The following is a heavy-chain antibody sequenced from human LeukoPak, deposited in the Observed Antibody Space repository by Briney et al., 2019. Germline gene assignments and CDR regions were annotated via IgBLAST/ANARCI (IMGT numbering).Heavy chain of an antibody. D-gene: IGHD4-17*01. CDR2: IYSGGST. CDR3: ARTLHDYGDYGYYYYGMDV. J-gene: IGHJ6*02. Sequence: GGSLRLSCAASGFTVSSNYMSWVRQAPGKGLEWVSVIYSGGSTYYADSVKGRFTISRDNSKNTLYLRMNSLRAEDTAVYYCARTLHDYGDYGYYYYGMDVWGQGTTVTVSS. CDR1: GFTVSSNY. V-gene: IGHV3-53*01.